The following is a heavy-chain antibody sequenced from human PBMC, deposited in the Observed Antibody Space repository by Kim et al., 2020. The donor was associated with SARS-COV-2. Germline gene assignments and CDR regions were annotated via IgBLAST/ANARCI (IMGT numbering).Heavy chain of an antibody. Sequence: LKSRVTISVDTSKNQFSLKLSSVTAADTAVYYCARGGVSTISYYYYGMDVWGQGTTVTVSS. D-gene: IGHD2-2*01. V-gene: IGHV4-59*09. J-gene: IGHJ6*02. CDR3: ARGGVSTISYYYYGMDV.